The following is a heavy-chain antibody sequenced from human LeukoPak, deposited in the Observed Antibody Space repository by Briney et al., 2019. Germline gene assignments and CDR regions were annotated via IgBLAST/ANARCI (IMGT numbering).Heavy chain of an antibody. V-gene: IGHV1-46*01. CDR3: ARYSSGRRGFDY. J-gene: IGHJ4*02. CDR2: INPSGGST. Sequence: ASVKVSCKASGYTFTSYYMHWVRQAPGQGLEWMGIINPSGGSTSYAQKFQGRVTMTRDASTSTVYMELSSLRSEDTAVYYCARYSSGRRGFDYWGQGTLVTVSS. D-gene: IGHD6-19*01. CDR1: GYTFTSYY.